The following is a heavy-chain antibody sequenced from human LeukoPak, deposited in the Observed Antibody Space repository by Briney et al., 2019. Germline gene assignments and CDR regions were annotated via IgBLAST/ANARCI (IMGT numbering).Heavy chain of an antibody. Sequence: ASVKVSCKASGYTFTGYYMHWVRQAPGQGLEWMGWINPNSGGTNYAQKFQGRVTMTRDTSISTAYMELSRLRSDDTAVYYCARTYYDFWSGYYRELYYYYMDVWGKGTTVTVSS. CDR1: GYTFTGYY. V-gene: IGHV1-2*02. CDR2: INPNSGGT. D-gene: IGHD3-3*01. CDR3: ARTYYDFWSGYYRELYYYYMDV. J-gene: IGHJ6*03.